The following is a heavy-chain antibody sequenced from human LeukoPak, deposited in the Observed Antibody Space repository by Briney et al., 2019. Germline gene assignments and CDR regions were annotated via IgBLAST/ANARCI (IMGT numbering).Heavy chain of an antibody. J-gene: IGHJ6*03. Sequence: ASVKVSCKVSGYTLTELSMHWVRQAPGKGLEWMGGFDAEDGETIYAQKFQGRVTMTRNTSISTAYMELSSLRSEDTAVYYCARGRYYDILTGYYVWYMDVWGKGTTVTISS. CDR2: FDAEDGET. CDR1: GYTLTELS. CDR3: ARGRYYDILTGYYVWYMDV. D-gene: IGHD3-9*01. V-gene: IGHV1-24*01.